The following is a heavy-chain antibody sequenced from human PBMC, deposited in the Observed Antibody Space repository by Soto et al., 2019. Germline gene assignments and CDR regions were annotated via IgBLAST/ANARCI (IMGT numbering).Heavy chain of an antibody. CDR2: INWNGGVK. CDR3: ARGALEGRDSSSYPF. J-gene: IGHJ4*02. V-gene: IGHV3-20*04. D-gene: IGHD6-13*01. CDR1: GFTFDDYT. Sequence: EVQLVESGGGVVRPGGSLRLSCAASGFTFDDYTMSWVRQAPGRGLEWVSDINWNGGVKEYAESVTGRFTISRDNDKNSLYLHMNSLRAEDTAFYYCARGALEGRDSSSYPFWGQGALVSVSS.